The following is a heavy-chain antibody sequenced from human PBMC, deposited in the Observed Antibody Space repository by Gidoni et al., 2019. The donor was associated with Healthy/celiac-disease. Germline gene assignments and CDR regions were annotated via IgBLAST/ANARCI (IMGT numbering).Heavy chain of an antibody. V-gene: IGHV1-69*04. D-gene: IGHD2-15*01. CDR3: ARDQGYCSGGSCYKDGMDV. CDR2: IIPILGIA. CDR1: GGTFSSYT. J-gene: IGHJ6*02. Sequence: QVQRVHSGAEVKKPGSAVKVSCKASGGTFSSYTISWVRQAPGQGLEWMGRIIPILGIANYAKKFQCRVTITADKSPSTAYMELSSLRSEDTAVYYCARDQGYCSGGSCYKDGMDVWGQGTTVTVSS.